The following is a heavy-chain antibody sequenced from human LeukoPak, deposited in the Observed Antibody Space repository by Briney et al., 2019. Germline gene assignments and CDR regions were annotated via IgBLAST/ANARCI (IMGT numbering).Heavy chain of an antibody. CDR3: ARVDGYNTYFDY. CDR2: IYTSGST. Sequence: SEPLSPTGTVPGASLRTSYWSWIRQPAGKGLGWGGRIYTSGSTNKHPSLTSRVNISVGPSKNQRSLKLSSVAAADTAVYYCARVDGYNTYFDYWGQGTLVTVSS. CDR1: GASLRTSY. J-gene: IGHJ4*02. V-gene: IGHV4-4*07. D-gene: IGHD5-24*01.